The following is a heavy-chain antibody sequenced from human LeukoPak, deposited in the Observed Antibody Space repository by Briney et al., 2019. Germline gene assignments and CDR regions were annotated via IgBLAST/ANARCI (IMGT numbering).Heavy chain of an antibody. D-gene: IGHD2-2*01. CDR3: ARHTYGGDTVVVPAALDY. CDR2: IFASGSN. CDR1: GGSISNYY. V-gene: IGHV4-4*07. J-gene: IGHJ4*02. Sequence: SETLSLTCTVSGGSISNYYWSWIRQPAGKGLEWVGRIFASGSNNYNLSLKSRLTLSVDTSKNQFSLRPRSVTAADTAVYYCARHTYGGDTVVVPAALDYWGQGTLVTVSS.